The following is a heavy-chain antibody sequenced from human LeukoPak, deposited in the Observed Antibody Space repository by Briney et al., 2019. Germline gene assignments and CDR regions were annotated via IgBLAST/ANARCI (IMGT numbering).Heavy chain of an antibody. V-gene: IGHV3-43D*04. D-gene: IGHD5-24*01. J-gene: IGHJ3*02. CDR2: VSWDGDTT. Sequence: GGSLRLSCAASGFTFVDYAMHWVRQGPGKGLEWVALVSWDGDTTYYADSVKGRFTISRDNTKNSLYLQMRSLRAEDAAVYYCARDIRDGYNPLDAFDIWGQGTMVTVSS. CDR1: GFTFVDYA. CDR3: ARDIRDGYNPLDAFDI.